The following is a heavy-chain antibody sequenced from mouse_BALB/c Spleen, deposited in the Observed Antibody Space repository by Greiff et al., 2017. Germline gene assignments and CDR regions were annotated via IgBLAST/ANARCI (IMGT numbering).Heavy chain of an antibody. CDR1: GFSLSTSGMG. CDR3: ARRNGSGAMDY. Sequence: QVTLNESGPGILQPSQTLSLTCSFSGFSLSTSGMGVSWIRQPSGKGLEWLAHIYWDDDKRYNPSLKSRLTISKDTSRNQVFLKITSVDTADTATYDCARRNGSGAMDYWGQGTSVTVSS. D-gene: IGHD1-1*01. V-gene: IGHV8-12*01. CDR2: IYWDDDK. J-gene: IGHJ4*01.